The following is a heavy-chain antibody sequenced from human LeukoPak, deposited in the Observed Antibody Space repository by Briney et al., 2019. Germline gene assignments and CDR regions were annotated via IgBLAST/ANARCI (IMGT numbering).Heavy chain of an antibody. D-gene: IGHD3-3*01. CDR2: IYYSGST. CDR3: ASYHVTRSGYYLAYFDY. J-gene: IGHJ4*02. CDR1: GGSISSGDYY. V-gene: IGHV4-61*08. Sequence: SETLSLTCTVSGGSISSGDYYWSWIRQPPGKGLEWIGYIYYSGSTNYNPSLKSRVTISVDTSKNQFSLKLSSVTAADTAVYYCASYHVTRSGYYLAYFDYWGQGTLVTVSS.